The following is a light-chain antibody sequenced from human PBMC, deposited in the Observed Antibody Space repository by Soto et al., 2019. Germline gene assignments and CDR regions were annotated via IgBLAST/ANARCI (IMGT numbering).Light chain of an antibody. CDR3: RSYTTSSTRV. Sequence: QSVLTQPASVSGSPGQSITISCTGTSSDVGGYKFVSWYQQHPGKAPKLMIYEVSNRPSGVSNRFSGSKSGNTASLTISGLRAEDEADYYCRSYTTSSTRVFGGGTKLTVL. V-gene: IGLV2-14*01. CDR1: SSDVGGYKF. J-gene: IGLJ3*02. CDR2: EVS.